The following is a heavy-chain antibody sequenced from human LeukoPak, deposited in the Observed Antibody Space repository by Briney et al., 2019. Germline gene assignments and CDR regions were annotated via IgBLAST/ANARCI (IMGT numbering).Heavy chain of an antibody. CDR1: GFPFSTYA. J-gene: IGHJ4*02. CDR3: AREVGATPDY. V-gene: IGHV3-30-3*01. D-gene: IGHD1-26*01. CDR2: ISYDGSNK. Sequence: GRSLRLSCAASGFPFSTYAMHWVRQAPDKGLEWVAFISYDGSNKYYADSVKGRFTISRDNAKNSLYLQMNSLRAEDTAVYYCAREVGATPDYWGQGTLVTVSS.